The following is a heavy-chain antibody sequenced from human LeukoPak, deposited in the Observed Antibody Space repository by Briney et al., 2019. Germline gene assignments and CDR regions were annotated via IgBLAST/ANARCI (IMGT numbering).Heavy chain of an antibody. CDR3: AKDLSVGGIPANYYYYYGMDV. CDR2: ISGSGGST. V-gene: IGHV3-23*01. Sequence: GGSLRLSCAASGFTFSSYAMSWVRQAPGKGLEWVSAISGSGGSTYYADSVKGRFTISRDSSKNTLYLQMNSLRAEDTATYYCAKDLSVGGIPANYYYYYGMDVWGQGTTVTVSS. CDR1: GFTFSSYA. J-gene: IGHJ6*02. D-gene: IGHD3-10*01.